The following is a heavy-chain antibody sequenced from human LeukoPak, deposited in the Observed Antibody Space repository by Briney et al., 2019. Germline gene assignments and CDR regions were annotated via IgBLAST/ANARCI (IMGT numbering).Heavy chain of an antibody. CDR3: ARVQAASSGWYFDY. J-gene: IGHJ4*02. CDR1: GFTFSNYA. D-gene: IGHD6-19*01. Sequence: GGSLRLSCAASGFTFSNYAITWVRQAPGKGLEWVSAISGSGGGTKYADSVKGRFTISRDNSKNTLYLQTNSLRAEDTAVYYCARVQAASSGWYFDYWGQGTLVTVSS. V-gene: IGHV3-23*01. CDR2: ISGSGGGT.